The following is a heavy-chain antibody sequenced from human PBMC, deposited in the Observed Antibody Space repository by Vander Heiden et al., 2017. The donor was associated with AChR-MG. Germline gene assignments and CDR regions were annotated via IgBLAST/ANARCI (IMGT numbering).Heavy chain of an antibody. Sequence: EVQLLEAGGGLVQTGGSLRLSCAASGFTFSRYAMSWVGQAPGKGLEWVSAISGSGGSTYYADSVKGRFTISRDNSKNTLYLQMNSLRAEDTAVYYCARRSGSYYFDYWGQGTLVTVSS. CDR2: ISGSGGST. J-gene: IGHJ4*02. V-gene: IGHV3-23*01. D-gene: IGHD1-26*01. CDR3: ARRSGSYYFDY. CDR1: GFTFSRYA.